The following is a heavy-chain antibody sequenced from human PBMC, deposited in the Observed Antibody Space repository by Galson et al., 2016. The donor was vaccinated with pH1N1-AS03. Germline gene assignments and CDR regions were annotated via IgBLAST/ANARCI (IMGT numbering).Heavy chain of an antibody. V-gene: IGHV3-23*01. J-gene: IGHJ4*02. D-gene: IGHD2-15*01. CDR2: ISGSGNNT. CDR1: GFTFGSFA. CDR3: AKDKGLGGGSCYQY. Sequence: SLRLSCAASGFTFGSFAMSWVRQAPGEGLEWVSAISGSGNNTYYGDSVKGRLTISRDNSKNMLYLQMNSLRAEDTAVYYCAKDKGLGGGSCYQYWGQGTLVTVSS.